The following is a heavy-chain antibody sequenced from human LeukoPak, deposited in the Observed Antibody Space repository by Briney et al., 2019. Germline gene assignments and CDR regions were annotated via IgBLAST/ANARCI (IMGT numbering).Heavy chain of an antibody. CDR2: IYTSGST. V-gene: IGHV4-4*07. CDR3: ASHYYDSSHLYPDAFDM. J-gene: IGHJ3*02. CDR1: GGSISSYF. D-gene: IGHD3-22*01. Sequence: SETLSLTCTVSGGSISSYFWSWIRQPAGKGLEWIGRIYTSGSTNDNPSLRSRVTMSVDTSKNQFSLKLSSVTAADTAVYYCASHYYDSSHLYPDAFDMWGQGTMVTVSS.